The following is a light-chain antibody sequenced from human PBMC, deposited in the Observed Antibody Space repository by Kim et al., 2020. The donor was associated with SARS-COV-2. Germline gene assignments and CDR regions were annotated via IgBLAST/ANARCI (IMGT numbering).Light chain of an antibody. CDR3: QSYDSSNHVV. CDR1: SGSIASNY. CDR2: EDN. V-gene: IGLV6-57*03. J-gene: IGLJ2*01. Sequence: KTVTLSCTRSSGSIASNYGQWYKQRPGSAPTTVIYEDNQRPSGVPDRFSGSIDSSSNSASLTISGLKTEDEADYYCQSYDSSNHVVFGGGTQLTVL.